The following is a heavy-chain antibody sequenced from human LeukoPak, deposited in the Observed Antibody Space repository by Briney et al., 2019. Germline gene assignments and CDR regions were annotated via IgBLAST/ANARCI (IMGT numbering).Heavy chain of an antibody. CDR3: ARDKYSSSCLDY. V-gene: IGHV4-59*12. CDR2: IYYSGST. CDR1: GGSISSYY. D-gene: IGHD6-6*01. J-gene: IGHJ4*02. Sequence: PSETLSLTCTVSGGSISSYYWSWIRQPPGKGLEWIGYIYYSGSTNYNPSLKSRVTMSVDTSKNQFSLKLNSVTAADTAVYYCARDKYSSSCLDYWGQGTLVTVSP.